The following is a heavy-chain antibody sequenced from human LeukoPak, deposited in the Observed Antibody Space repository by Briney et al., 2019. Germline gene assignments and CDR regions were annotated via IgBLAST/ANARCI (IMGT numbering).Heavy chain of an antibody. V-gene: IGHV4-34*01. CDR3: ARRQGLYCSSTSCYTPFGY. J-gene: IGHJ4*02. Sequence: SETLSLTCAVYGGSFSGYYWSWIRQPPGKGLEWIGEINHSGSTNYNPSLKSRVTISVDTSKNQFSLKLSSVTAADTAVYYCARRQGLYCSSTSCYTPFGYWGQGTLVTVSS. CDR2: INHSGST. D-gene: IGHD2-2*02. CDR1: GGSFSGYY.